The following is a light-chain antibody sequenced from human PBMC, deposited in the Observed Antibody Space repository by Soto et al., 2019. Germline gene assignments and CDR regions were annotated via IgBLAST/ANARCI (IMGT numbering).Light chain of an antibody. CDR1: QSVRSSY. J-gene: IGKJ4*01. Sequence: EIVLTQSPGTLSLSPGERATLSCRASQSVRSSYLAWYQQKPGQAPRLLIYGVSSRATGIPDRFSGSGSGTDFTLAISRLEPEDFAVYYCQQYGSSPRTFGGGTKMEIK. CDR2: GVS. CDR3: QQYGSSPRT. V-gene: IGKV3-20*01.